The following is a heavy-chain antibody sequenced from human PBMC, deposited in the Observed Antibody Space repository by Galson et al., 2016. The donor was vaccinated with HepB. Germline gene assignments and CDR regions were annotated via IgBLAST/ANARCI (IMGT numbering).Heavy chain of an antibody. CDR2: IGPNSGGT. D-gene: IGHD4-11*01. Sequence: SVTVSCKASKYTFTVYYIHWVRQAPGQGLEWMGWIGPNSGGTNYAQKFQGRVTMTRDTSITTAYMELSSLRSDDTAVYYCAREAAPGDDYSLAYWGQGTLVTVSS. CDR1: KYTFTVYY. V-gene: IGHV1-2*02. J-gene: IGHJ4*02. CDR3: AREAAPGDDYSLAY.